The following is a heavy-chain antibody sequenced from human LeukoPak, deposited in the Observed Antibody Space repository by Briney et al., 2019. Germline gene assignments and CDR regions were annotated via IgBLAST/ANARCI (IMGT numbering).Heavy chain of an antibody. D-gene: IGHD3-16*02. Sequence: ASVKVSCKASDYTFTSYGISWVRQAPGQGLEWMGWISAYNGNTNYAQKLQGRVTMTTDTSTSTAYMELRSLRSDDTAVYYCARDRRGDYVWGSYRYFDYWGQGTLVTVSS. V-gene: IGHV1-18*01. CDR1: DYTFTSYG. J-gene: IGHJ4*02. CDR2: ISAYNGNT. CDR3: ARDRRGDYVWGSYRYFDY.